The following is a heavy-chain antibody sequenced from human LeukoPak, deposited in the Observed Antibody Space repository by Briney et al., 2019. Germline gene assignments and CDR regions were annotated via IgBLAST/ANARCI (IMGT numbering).Heavy chain of an antibody. CDR2: IKYDGSYT. J-gene: IGHJ4*02. Sequence: PGGSLRLSCATSGFTLSLAWMHWVRQAPGKGLEWASRIKYDGSYTNYADSVKGRFTISRDNARNTLSLHMISLRAEDTAVYFCVRDGDAYNFDFWGQGVLVTVSS. V-gene: IGHV3-74*01. D-gene: IGHD5-24*01. CDR3: VRDGDAYNFDF. CDR1: GFTLSLAW.